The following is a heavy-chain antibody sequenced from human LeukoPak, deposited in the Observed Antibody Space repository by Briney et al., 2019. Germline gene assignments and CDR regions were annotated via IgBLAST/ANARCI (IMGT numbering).Heavy chain of an antibody. J-gene: IGHJ6*03. V-gene: IGHV3-30*02. CDR2: IRPDGSDK. CDR3: ARVEQLVRYYYYYYYMDV. Sequence: GGSLRLSCAASGFIFSTYGMHWVRQAPGKGLEWVAFIRPDGSDKSYVDSVKGRFTISRDNSKNTLYLQMNSLRAEDTAVYYCARVEQLVRYYYYYYYMDVWGKGTTVTVSS. CDR1: GFIFSTYG. D-gene: IGHD6-13*01.